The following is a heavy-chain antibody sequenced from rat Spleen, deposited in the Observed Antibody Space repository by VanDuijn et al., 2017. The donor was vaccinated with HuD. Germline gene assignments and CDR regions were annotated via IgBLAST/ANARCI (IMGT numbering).Heavy chain of an antibody. CDR3: ARHAVTTGVDYFDY. J-gene: IGHJ2*01. D-gene: IGHD1-11*01. CDR1: GFTFSDYN. Sequence: EVQLVESGGGLVQPGRSLKLSCAASGFTFSDYNLAWVRQAPKKGLEWVATISYNGRGTYYGDSVKGRFTISRDSAKSTLSLQMDSLGFEDTANYYCARHAVTTGVDYFDYWGQGVMVTGSS. CDR2: ISYNGRGT. V-gene: IGHV5-7*01.